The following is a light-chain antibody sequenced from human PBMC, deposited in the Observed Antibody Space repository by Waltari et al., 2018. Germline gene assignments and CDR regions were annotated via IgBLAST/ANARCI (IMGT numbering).Light chain of an antibody. CDR1: PSVSRA. V-gene: IGKV3-20*01. Sequence: EIVLMQSPDTLSLSPGERATLSCRASPSVSRALAWYQQNPGQAPRLLIYGASNRATGIPDRFSGSGSGTDFSLIISRLEPEDFAVYYCQHYVSLPVTFGQGTKVEIK. CDR2: GAS. CDR3: QHYVSLPVT. J-gene: IGKJ1*01.